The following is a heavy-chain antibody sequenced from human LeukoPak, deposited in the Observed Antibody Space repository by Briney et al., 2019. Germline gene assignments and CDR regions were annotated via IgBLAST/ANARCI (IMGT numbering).Heavy chain of an antibody. CDR1: GGSISSYY. CDR3: ARNYDFLAPRAFDI. J-gene: IGHJ3*02. D-gene: IGHD3-3*01. CDR2: IYYSGST. Sequence: SETLSLTCTVSGGSISSYYWSWIRQPPGKGLEWIGYIYYSGSTNYNPSLKSRVTISVDTSKNQFSLKLSSVTAADTAVYYCARNYDFLAPRAFDIWGQGTMVTVSS. V-gene: IGHV4-59*01.